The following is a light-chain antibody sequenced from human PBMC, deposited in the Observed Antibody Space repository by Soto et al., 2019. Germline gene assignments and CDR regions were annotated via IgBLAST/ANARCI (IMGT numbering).Light chain of an antibody. CDR2: EDN. V-gene: IGLV6-57*01. J-gene: IGLJ3*02. CDR1: SGSFASNY. Sequence: NFMLTQPHSVSESPGKTVTISCTRSSGSFASNYVQWYQQRPGSSPTTVIYEDNQRPSGVPDRFSGSIDSSYNSASLTISGLKTEDEADYYCQSYNSSIDWVFGGGNKLTVL. CDR3: QSYNSSIDWV.